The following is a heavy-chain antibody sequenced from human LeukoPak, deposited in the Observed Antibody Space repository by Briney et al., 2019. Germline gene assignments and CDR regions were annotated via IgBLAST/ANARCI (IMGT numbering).Heavy chain of an antibody. CDR3: AKPQSREGFWSGYGVSSPYYFDY. Sequence: PGGSLRLSCAASGFTFSSYWMSWVRQAPGKGLEWVANIKQDGSNKYYADSVQGRFTISRDNSKNTLYLQMNSLRAEDTAVYYCAKPQSREGFWSGYGVSSPYYFDYWGQGTLVTVSS. V-gene: IGHV3-7*01. CDR1: GFTFSSYW. D-gene: IGHD3-3*01. J-gene: IGHJ4*02. CDR2: IKQDGSNK.